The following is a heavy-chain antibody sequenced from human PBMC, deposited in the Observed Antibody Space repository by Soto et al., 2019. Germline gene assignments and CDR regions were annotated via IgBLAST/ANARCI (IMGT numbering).Heavy chain of an antibody. CDR1: GYTFTSYG. J-gene: IGHJ5*02. Sequence: ASVKVSCKASGYTFTSYGIIWVRQAPGQGLEWMGWISAYNGNTNYAQKLQGKVTMTTDTSTSTAYMELRSLRSEDTAVYYCGRDLIVTGILTGSLFDPWGQGTLVTAPQ. CDR3: GRDLIVTGILTGSLFDP. D-gene: IGHD3-9*01. CDR2: ISAYNGNT. V-gene: IGHV1-18*01.